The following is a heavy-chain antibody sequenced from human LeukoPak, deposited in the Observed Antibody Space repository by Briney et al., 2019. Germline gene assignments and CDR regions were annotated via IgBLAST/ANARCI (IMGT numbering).Heavy chain of an antibody. CDR2: ISSSGSTI. V-gene: IGHV3-11*01. CDR1: GFSFSDYY. D-gene: IGHD3-10*01. Sequence: GGSLRLSCAASGFSFSDYYMSWIRQAPGKGLEWVSYISSSGSTIYYADSVKGRFIISRDTSKNTVYLQINSLRVEDTAVYFCAKRGIVIRAVIIIGFHKEAYYFDYWGQGILVTVSS. J-gene: IGHJ4*02. CDR3: AKRGIVIRAVIIIGFHKEAYYFDY.